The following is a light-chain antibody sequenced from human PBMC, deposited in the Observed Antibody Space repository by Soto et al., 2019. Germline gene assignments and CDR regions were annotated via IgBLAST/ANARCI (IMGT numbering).Light chain of an antibody. CDR1: QSVSSN. V-gene: IGKV3-15*01. Sequence: EIVMTQSPATLSVSPGERATLSCRASQSVSSNLAWYQQXXXXPPRLLIYGASTRATGIPARFSGSGSGAEFTLTISSLQSEDFAVYYCQQYNNWPYTFGQGTKLEIK. CDR2: GAS. CDR3: QQYNNWPYT. J-gene: IGKJ2*01.